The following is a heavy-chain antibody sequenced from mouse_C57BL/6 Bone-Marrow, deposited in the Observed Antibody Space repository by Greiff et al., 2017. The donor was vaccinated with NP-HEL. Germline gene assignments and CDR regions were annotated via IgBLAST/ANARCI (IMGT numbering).Heavy chain of an antibody. D-gene: IGHD1-1*01. CDR3: ASIYYYGSSSYYFDY. CDR2: IYLGNGYT. CDR1: GYTFTSYG. J-gene: IGHJ2*01. Sequence: VHVQQSGAELVRPGSSVKMSCKTSGYTFTSYGINWVKQRPGQGLEWIGYIYLGNGYTEYNEKFKGKATLTSDTSSSTAYMQLSSLTSEDSAIYFCASIYYYGSSSYYFDYWGQGTTLTVSS. V-gene: IGHV1-58*01.